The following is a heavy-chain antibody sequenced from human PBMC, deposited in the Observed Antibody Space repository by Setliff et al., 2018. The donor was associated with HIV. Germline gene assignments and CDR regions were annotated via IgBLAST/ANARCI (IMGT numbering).Heavy chain of an antibody. Sequence: GESLKISCKGSGYSFPTHWIAWVRQMPGKGLEWMGIIYPGDSDTRYSPSFQGQVTISVDKSITTAYLHWRSLKASDTAMYYCARHLPDYQLLSPTFDHWGQGTPVTVS. CDR1: GYSFPTHW. D-gene: IGHD2-2*01. CDR2: IYPGDSDT. J-gene: IGHJ4*02. V-gene: IGHV5-51*01. CDR3: ARHLPDYQLLSPTFDH.